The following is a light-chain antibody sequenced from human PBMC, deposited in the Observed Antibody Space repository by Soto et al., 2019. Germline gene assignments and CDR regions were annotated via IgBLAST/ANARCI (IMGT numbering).Light chain of an antibody. J-gene: IGLJ2*01. CDR1: SSNIGINY. Sequence: QSVLTQPPSVSAAPGQKITISCSGSSSNIGINYVSWYQQLPGTAPKLLIYDSDRRPSGIPDRFSGSKSGTSATLGITGLQTGDEADYYCAAWDGSLSVVLFGGGTKVTVL. V-gene: IGLV1-51*01. CDR2: DSD. CDR3: AAWDGSLSVVL.